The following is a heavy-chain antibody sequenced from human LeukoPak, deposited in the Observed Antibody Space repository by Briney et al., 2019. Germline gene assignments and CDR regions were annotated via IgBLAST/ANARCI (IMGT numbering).Heavy chain of an antibody. CDR1: GFTFRNYD. Sequence: PGGSLRLSCVASGFTFRNYDMHWVRQATGKGPEWVSGIGAAGDTYYPGSVKGRFTISRENANNSLYLQMNSLRAGDTAMYYCARDRAGDFDYWGQGTLVTVSS. J-gene: IGHJ4*02. D-gene: IGHD6-19*01. V-gene: IGHV3-13*04. CDR2: IGAAGDT. CDR3: ARDRAGDFDY.